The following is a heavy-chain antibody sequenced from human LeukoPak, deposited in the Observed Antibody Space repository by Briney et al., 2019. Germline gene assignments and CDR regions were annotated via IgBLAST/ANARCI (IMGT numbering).Heavy chain of an antibody. CDR3: AREGLVIRAAFDV. V-gene: IGHV1-69*04. CDR2: IIPILGIA. D-gene: IGHD2/OR15-2a*01. J-gene: IGHJ3*01. CDR1: GGTFSGYT. Sequence: SVKVSCKASGGTFSGYTISWVRQAPGQGLEWMGRIIPILGIANYAQKFQGRVTITADKSTSTAYMELSSLRSEDTAVYYCAREGLVIRAAFDVWGQGTMVTVSS.